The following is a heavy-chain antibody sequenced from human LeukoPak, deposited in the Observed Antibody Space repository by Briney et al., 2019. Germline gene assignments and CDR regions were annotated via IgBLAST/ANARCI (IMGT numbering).Heavy chain of an antibody. J-gene: IGHJ4*02. D-gene: IGHD3-10*01. CDR1: GFTFSSYA. CDR2: ISSSSSYI. Sequence: GASLRLSCAASGFTFSSYAMSWVRQAPGKGLEWVSSISSSSSYIYYADSVKGRFTISRDNAKNSLYLQMNSLRAEDTAVYYCARAPSQGVFDYWGQGTLVTVSS. V-gene: IGHV3-21*01. CDR3: ARAPSQGVFDY.